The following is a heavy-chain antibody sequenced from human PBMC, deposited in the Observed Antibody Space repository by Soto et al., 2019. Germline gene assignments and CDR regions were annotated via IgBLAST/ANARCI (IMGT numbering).Heavy chain of an antibody. CDR3: ARATDSSSSRYYYYYYGMDV. J-gene: IGHJ6*02. Sequence: GASVKVSCKASGGTLSSYAISWVRQAHGQGLEWMGGIIPIFGTANYAQKLQGRVTITADESTSTAYMELSSLRSEDTAVYYCARATDSSSSRYYYYYYGMDVWGQGTTVTVSS. CDR1: GGTLSSYA. CDR2: IIPIFGTA. V-gene: IGHV1-69*13. D-gene: IGHD6-6*01.